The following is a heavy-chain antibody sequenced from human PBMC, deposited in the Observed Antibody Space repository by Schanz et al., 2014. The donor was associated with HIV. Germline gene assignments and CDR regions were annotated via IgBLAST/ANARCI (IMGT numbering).Heavy chain of an antibody. V-gene: IGHV1-69*06. CDR3: ARAAFSSEYYYGMDV. Sequence: QVQLVQSGTEVKKPGASVRVSCKASGYTFSSYAISWVRQAPGQGLEWMGGIIPVSGTASYAQMFQGRVKIIADKSTSTAYMELSSLRSADTAVYFCARAAFSSEYYYGMDVWGQGTTVTVSS. CDR2: IIPVSGTA. J-gene: IGHJ6*02. CDR1: GYTFSSYA. D-gene: IGHD3-3*02.